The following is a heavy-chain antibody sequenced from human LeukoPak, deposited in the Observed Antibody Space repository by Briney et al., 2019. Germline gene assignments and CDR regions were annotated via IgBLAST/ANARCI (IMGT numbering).Heavy chain of an antibody. D-gene: IGHD6-19*01. CDR3: VRILDSAWGELGY. V-gene: IGHV3-30*02. CDR1: GFTFSSYG. CDR2: IRYDGSNK. J-gene: IGHJ4*02. Sequence: PGGSLRLSCAASGFTFSSYGMHWVRQAPGKGLEWVAFIRYDGSNKYYADSVKGRFTISRDNSKNTLYLQMNSLRAEDTAVYYCVRILDSAWGELGYWGQGTLVTVSS.